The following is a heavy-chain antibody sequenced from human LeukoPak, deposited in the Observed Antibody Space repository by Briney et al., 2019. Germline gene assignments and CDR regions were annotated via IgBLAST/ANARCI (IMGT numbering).Heavy chain of an antibody. CDR2: IYPGDADT. CDR1: GYSFTTYW. J-gene: IGHJ4*02. CDR3: ARRENRGDYFDY. D-gene: IGHD2-15*01. V-gene: IGHV5-51*01. Sequence: GESLTISCKGSGYSFTTYWIGWVRQMPGKGLEWMGIIYPGDADTKYSPSFQGQVIISADKSVYTAYLQWSSLKASDTAIYYCARRENRGDYFDYWGQGTLVTVSS.